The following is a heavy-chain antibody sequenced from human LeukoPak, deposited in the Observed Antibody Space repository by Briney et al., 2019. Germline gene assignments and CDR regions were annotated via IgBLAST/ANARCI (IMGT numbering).Heavy chain of an antibody. Sequence: SSQTLSLTYTVSGGSISSGSYYWSWIRQPAGKGLEWIGRIYTSGSTNYNPSLKSRVTISVDTSKNQFSLKLSSVTAADTAVYYCARGITPNYYGSGMDVWGKGTTVTVSS. CDR3: ARGITPNYYGSGMDV. D-gene: IGHD3-10*01. CDR2: IYTSGST. CDR1: GGSISSGSYY. V-gene: IGHV4-61*02. J-gene: IGHJ6*04.